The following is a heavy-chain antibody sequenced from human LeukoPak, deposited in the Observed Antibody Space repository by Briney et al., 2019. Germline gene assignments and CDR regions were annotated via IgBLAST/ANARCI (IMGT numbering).Heavy chain of an antibody. CDR2: ISAYNGNT. D-gene: IGHD3-22*01. CDR1: GYTFTSYG. J-gene: IGHJ4*02. V-gene: IGHV1-18*01. Sequence: RASVKVSCKASGYTFTSYGISWVRQAPGQGLEWMGWISAYNGNTNYAQKLQGRVTMTTDTSTSTAYMELRSLRSDDTAVYYCARYYYDSSGYYSHFDYWGQGTLVTVSS. CDR3: ARYYYDSSGYYSHFDY.